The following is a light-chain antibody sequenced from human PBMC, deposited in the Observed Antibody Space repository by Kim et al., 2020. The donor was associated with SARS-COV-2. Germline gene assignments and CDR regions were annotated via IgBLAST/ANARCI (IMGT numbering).Light chain of an antibody. V-gene: IGKV3-11*01. Sequence: EIVLTQSPATLSLSPGERATLACRASQSVSSYLAWYQQKPGQAPRLLFYDASNRATGIPARFSGSGSRTDITLTISSLEPEDFAVYYCQQRSNWPTFAIDPGTKVGIK. J-gene: IGKJ3*01. CDR1: QSVSSY. CDR3: QQRSNWPTFA. CDR2: DAS.